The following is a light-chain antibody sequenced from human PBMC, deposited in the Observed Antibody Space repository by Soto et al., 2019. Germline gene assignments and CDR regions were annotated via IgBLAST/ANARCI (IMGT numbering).Light chain of an antibody. CDR2: GAS. CDR3: RQYDSAPIT. V-gene: IGKV3-20*01. J-gene: IGKJ5*01. Sequence: EIVLTQSPGTLSLSPGERATLSCRASQSVSSSYLAWYQQKPGQAPSLLIYGASSRATGIPDRFSGSGSGTHFTLTISRLEPEDFAVYYCRQYDSAPITFGQVTRLEIK. CDR1: QSVSSSY.